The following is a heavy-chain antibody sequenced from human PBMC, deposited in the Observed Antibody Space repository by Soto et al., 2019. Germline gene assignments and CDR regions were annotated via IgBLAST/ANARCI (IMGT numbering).Heavy chain of an antibody. CDR2: IYWDDDT. V-gene: IGHV2-5*02. D-gene: IGHD3-16*01. Sequence: QITLKESGPTLVKPTQTLTLTCIYSGFSFSADGVGVGWIRQPPGKALEWLALIYWDDDTRYRPSLKSRLTITKDSSKNTVVLPMTHMDPLDTATYYCAHAFGGTSWPNDAFDVWGQGTVVTVSS. CDR3: AHAFGGTSWPNDAFDV. CDR1: GFSFSADGVG. J-gene: IGHJ3*01.